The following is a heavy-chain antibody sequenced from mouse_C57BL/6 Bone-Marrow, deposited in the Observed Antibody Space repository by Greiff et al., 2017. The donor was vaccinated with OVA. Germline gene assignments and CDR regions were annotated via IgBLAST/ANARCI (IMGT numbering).Heavy chain of an antibody. D-gene: IGHD4-1*01. Sequence: EVMLVESGGGLVQPGGSMKLSCAASGFTFSDAWMDWVRQSPEKGLEWVAEIRNKANNHATYYAESVKGRFTISRDDSKSSVYLQMNSLRAVDTGIYYCTRPKLGAWFAYWGQGTLVTVSA. CDR1: GFTFSDAW. CDR3: TRPKLGAWFAY. CDR2: IRNKANNHAT. V-gene: IGHV6-6*01. J-gene: IGHJ3*01.